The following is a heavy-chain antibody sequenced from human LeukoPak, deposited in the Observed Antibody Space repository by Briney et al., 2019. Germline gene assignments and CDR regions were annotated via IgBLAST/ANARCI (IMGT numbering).Heavy chain of an antibody. D-gene: IGHD6-19*01. V-gene: IGHV3-23*01. CDR3: TIDRAPYSSGWYYGY. J-gene: IGHJ4*02. CDR1: GFTFTSYA. CDR2: MSYSGGST. Sequence: GGSLRLSCAASGFTFTSYAMSWVRQVPGKGLEWVSSMSYSGGSTYYADSVKGRFTFSRDNSKNTLYLQMNSLRAEDTAVYYCTIDRAPYSSGWYYGYWGQGTLVTVSS.